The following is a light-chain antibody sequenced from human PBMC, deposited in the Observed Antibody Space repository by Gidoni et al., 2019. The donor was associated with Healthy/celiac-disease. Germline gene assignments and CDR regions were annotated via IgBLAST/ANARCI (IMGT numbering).Light chain of an antibody. CDR1: QSVSSY. CDR2: DAS. J-gene: IGKJ4*01. Sequence: EIVLTQSPATLSLSPGERATLSCRASQSVSSYLDSYQQKPGQAPRILIYDASNRATGIPARFSGSGSGTDFTLTISSLEPEDFAVYYCQQRSNWPLTFGGGTKVEIK. CDR3: QQRSNWPLT. V-gene: IGKV3-11*01.